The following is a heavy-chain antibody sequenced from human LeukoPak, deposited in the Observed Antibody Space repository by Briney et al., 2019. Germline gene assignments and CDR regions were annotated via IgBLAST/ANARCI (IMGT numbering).Heavy chain of an antibody. V-gene: IGHV3-20*04. CDR1: GFTFDDYG. D-gene: IGHD6-6*01. CDR3: ARVGGRRPRRDYFDD. Sequence: GRSLRLSCAASGFTFDDYGMSWVRQAPGKGLEWVSDINWNGGSTGYADSVKGRFTISRDNAKNSLYLQMNSLRAEDTALYYCARVGGRRPRRDYFDDWGQRTLVTVSS. J-gene: IGHJ4*02. CDR2: INWNGGST.